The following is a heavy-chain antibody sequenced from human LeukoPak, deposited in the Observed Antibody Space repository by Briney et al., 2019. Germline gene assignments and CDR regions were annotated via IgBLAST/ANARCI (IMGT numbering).Heavy chain of an antibody. J-gene: IGHJ4*02. D-gene: IGHD6-6*01. V-gene: IGHV6-1*01. CDR1: GGSISNYY. Sequence: SETLSLTCTVSGGSISNYYWNWIRQSPSRGLEWLGRTYYRSKWYNDYAVSVKSRITINPDTSKNQFSLQLNSVTPEDTAVYYCARGSRIAARPNFDYWGQGTLVTVSS. CDR2: TYYRSKWYN. CDR3: ARGSRIAARPNFDY.